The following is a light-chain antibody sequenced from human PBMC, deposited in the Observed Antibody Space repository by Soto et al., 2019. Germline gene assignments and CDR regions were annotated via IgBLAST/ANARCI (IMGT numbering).Light chain of an antibody. J-gene: IGLJ1*01. CDR2: DVT. CDR3: YSYSTSSTYV. V-gene: IGLV2-14*03. CDR1: SSDVGAYNY. Sequence: QPVLTQPASVSGSPGQSITISCTGTSSDVGAYNYVSWYQQHPGKVPKVMIYDVTNRPSGVSNRFSGSKSGNTASLTISGLQAEDEADYYCYSYSTSSTYVFGTGTKVTVL.